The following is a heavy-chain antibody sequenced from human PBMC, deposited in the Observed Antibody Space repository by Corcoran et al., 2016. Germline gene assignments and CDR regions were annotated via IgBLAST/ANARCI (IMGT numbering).Heavy chain of an antibody. D-gene: IGHD2-15*01. Sequence: EVQLLESGGGLVQPGGSLRLSCAASGFTFSSYAMSWVRQAPGKGLEWVSALSGSGGSTYYADSVKGRFTISRDNSKNTLYLQMNSLRAEDTAVYYWAKDKVVVVVAATTNWFDPWGQGTLVTVSS. CDR3: AKDKVVVVVAATTNWFDP. V-gene: IGHV3-23*01. CDR2: LSGSGGST. J-gene: IGHJ5*02. CDR1: GFTFSSYA.